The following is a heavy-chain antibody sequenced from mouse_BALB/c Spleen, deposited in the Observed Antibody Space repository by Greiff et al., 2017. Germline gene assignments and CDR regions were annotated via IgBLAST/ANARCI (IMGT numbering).Heavy chain of an antibody. CDR2: INPSTGYT. J-gene: IGHJ2*01. Sequence: QVQLQQSGAELAKPGASVKMSCKASGYTFTSYWMHWVKQRPGQGLEWIGYINPSTGYTEYNQKFKDKATLTADKSSSTAYMQLSSLTSEDSAVYYCARYEGKTSNWDYWGQGTTLTVSS. CDR3: ARYEGKTSNWDY. D-gene: IGHD4-1*01. CDR1: GYTFTSYW. V-gene: IGHV1-7*01.